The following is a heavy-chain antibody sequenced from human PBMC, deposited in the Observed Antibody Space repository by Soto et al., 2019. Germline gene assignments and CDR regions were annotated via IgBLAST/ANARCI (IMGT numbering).Heavy chain of an antibody. CDR1: GGTFSNYA. D-gene: IGHD2-2*01. CDR3: ARFRYCSSTSCYDHFDY. V-gene: IGHV1-69*13. CDR2: IIPIFGTA. Sequence: SVKVSCKASGGTFSNYAISWVRQAPGQGLEWMGGIIPIFGTANYAQKFQGRVTITADESTSTAYMELGSLRSDDTAVYYCARFRYCSSTSCYDHFDYWGQGTLVTVSS. J-gene: IGHJ4*02.